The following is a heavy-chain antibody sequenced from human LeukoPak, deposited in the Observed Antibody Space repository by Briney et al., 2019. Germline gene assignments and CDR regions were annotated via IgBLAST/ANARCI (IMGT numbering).Heavy chain of an antibody. D-gene: IGHD5-18*01. J-gene: IGHJ4*02. CDR2: ISSSGSTI. Sequence: GGSLRLSCAASGFTFSDYYMSWIRQAPGKGLEWVSYISSSGSTIYYADSVKGRFTISRGNAKNSLYLQMNSLRAEDTAVYYCASQFYSYGSRNLGHWGQGTLVTVSS. CDR1: GFTFSDYY. V-gene: IGHV3-11*01. CDR3: ASQFYSYGSRNLGH.